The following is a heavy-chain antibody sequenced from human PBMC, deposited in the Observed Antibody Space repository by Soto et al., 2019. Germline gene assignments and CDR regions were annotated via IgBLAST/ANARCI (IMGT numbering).Heavy chain of an antibody. Sequence: ASVKVSCKASGYTFTGYYMHWVRQAPGQGLEWMGWINPNSGGTNYAQKFQGRVTMTRDTSISTAYMELSRLRSDDTAVYYCARGVMVELRRGNQNWFDPWGQGTLVTVSS. CDR2: INPNSGGT. J-gene: IGHJ5*02. CDR3: ARGVMVELRRGNQNWFDP. V-gene: IGHV1-2*02. D-gene: IGHD1-7*01. CDR1: GYTFTGYY.